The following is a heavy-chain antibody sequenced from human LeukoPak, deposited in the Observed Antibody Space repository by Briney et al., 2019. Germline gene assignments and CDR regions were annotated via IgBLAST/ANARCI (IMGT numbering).Heavy chain of an antibody. CDR2: IYYSGST. Sequence: SETLSLTCTVSGGSIRSSSYYWGWIRQPPGKGLEWIGSIYYSGSTYYNPSLKSRVTIPVDTSKNQFSLKLSSVTAADTAVYYCVSPYYYDSGGYYYAFTMGYFQNWGQGTLVTVSS. CDR3: VSPYYYDSGGYYYAFTMGYFQN. CDR1: GGSIRSSSYY. J-gene: IGHJ1*01. D-gene: IGHD3-22*01. V-gene: IGHV4-39*01.